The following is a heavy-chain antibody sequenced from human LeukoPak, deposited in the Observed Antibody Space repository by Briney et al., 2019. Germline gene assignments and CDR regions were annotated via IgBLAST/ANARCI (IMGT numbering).Heavy chain of an antibody. J-gene: IGHJ5*02. CDR2: IYYSGNT. Sequence: SETLSLTCTVSGGSISSYYWSWIRQPPGKGLEWIGYIYYSGNTNYNPSLKSRVTMSVDTSKNQFSLKLSSVTAADTAVYYCARESSGSYSTWFDPWGQGTLVTVSS. V-gene: IGHV4-59*01. CDR1: GGSISSYY. CDR3: ARESSGSYSTWFDP. D-gene: IGHD3-10*01.